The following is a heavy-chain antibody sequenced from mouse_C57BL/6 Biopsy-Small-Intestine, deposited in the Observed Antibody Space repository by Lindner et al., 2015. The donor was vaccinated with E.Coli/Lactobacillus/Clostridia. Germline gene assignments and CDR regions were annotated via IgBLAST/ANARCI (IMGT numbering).Heavy chain of an antibody. CDR3: ARPLLKRYYYAMDY. D-gene: IGHD1-1*01. CDR2: IYPGDGDT. V-gene: IGHV1-82*01. Sequence: QLQESGPELVKPGASVKISCKASGYAFSSSWMNWVKQRPGKGLEWIGRIYPGDGDTNYNGKFKGKATLTADKSSSTAYMQLSSLTSEDSAVYYCARPLLKRYYYAMDYWGQGTSVTVSS. CDR1: GYAFSSSW. J-gene: IGHJ4*01.